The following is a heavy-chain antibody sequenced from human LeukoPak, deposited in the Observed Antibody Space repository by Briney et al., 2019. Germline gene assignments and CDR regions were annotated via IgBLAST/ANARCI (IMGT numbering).Heavy chain of an antibody. D-gene: IGHD1-26*01. CDR1: GLTFSSYG. CDR3: AKDRVGATLYFDC. CDR2: ISGSGGRT. V-gene: IGHV3-23*01. Sequence: GGSLRLSCAATGLTFSSYGMSWVRQAPGTGLEWVSAISGSGGRTYYADSVKGRFTASRDNSKNTLYLQMNSLRAEDTAVYYCAKDRVGATLYFDCWGQGTLVTVSS. J-gene: IGHJ4*02.